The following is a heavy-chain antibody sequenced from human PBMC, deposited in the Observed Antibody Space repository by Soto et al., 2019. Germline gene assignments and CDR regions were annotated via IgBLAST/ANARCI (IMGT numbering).Heavy chain of an antibody. J-gene: IGHJ4*02. CDR1: GFTFSSYA. CDR3: ARSSYGVQWVFDY. Sequence: GGSLRLSCAASGFTFSSYAMSWVRQAPGKGLEWVSAISGSGGSTYYADSVKGRFTISRDNSKNTLYLQMNSLRAEDTAVYYCARSSYGVQWVFDYWGQGTLVTVSS. D-gene: IGHD5-12*01. CDR2: ISGSGGST. V-gene: IGHV3-23*01.